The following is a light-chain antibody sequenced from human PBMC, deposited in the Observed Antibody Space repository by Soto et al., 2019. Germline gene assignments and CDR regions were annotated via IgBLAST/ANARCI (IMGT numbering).Light chain of an antibody. CDR1: QSVSID. V-gene: IGKV3-20*01. CDR3: QQYGSSGT. J-gene: IGKJ1*01. CDR2: GAS. Sequence: EIVLIQSPATLSLSPGERATLSCRASQSVSIDLAWYQQTPGQAPRLLIYGASNRATGIPDRFSGSGSGTDFTLTISRLEPEDFAVYYCQQYGSSGTFGQGTKVDIK.